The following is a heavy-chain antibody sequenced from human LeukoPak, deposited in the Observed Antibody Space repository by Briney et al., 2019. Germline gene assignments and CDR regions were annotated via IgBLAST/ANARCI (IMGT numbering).Heavy chain of an antibody. J-gene: IGHJ3*02. Sequence: PSETLSLTCTVSGGSISSYYWSWIRQPPGKGLEWIGYIYYSGSTNYNPSLKSRVTISVDTSKNQFSLKLSSVTAADTAVYYCAREKPAYGDYVVVFNIWAKGKRVPVS. D-gene: IGHD4-17*01. CDR2: IYYSGST. CDR1: GGSISSYY. V-gene: IGHV4-59*01. CDR3: AREKPAYGDYVVVFNI.